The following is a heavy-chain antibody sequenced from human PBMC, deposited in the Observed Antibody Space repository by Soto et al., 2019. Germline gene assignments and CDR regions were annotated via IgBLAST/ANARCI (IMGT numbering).Heavy chain of an antibody. CDR2: IYYSGST. Sequence: ETLSLTCTVSGGSISSSSYYWGWIRQPPGKGLEWIGSIYYSGSTYYNPSLKSRVTISVDTSKNQFSLKLSSVTAADTAVYYCARRIAAAVLNWFDPWGQGTLVTVSS. V-gene: IGHV4-39*01. J-gene: IGHJ5*02. D-gene: IGHD6-13*01. CDR3: ARRIAAAVLNWFDP. CDR1: GGSISSSSYY.